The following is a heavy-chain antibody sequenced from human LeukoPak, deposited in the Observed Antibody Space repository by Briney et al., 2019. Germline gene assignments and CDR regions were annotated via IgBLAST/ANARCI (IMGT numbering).Heavy chain of an antibody. J-gene: IGHJ4*02. CDR1: GGTFSSYA. V-gene: IGHV1-69*13. CDR3: ARDGEVLLWY. D-gene: IGHD3-10*01. CDR2: IVPIFGTA. Sequence: ASVKVSCKASGGTFSSYAISWVRQAPGQGLEWMGGIVPIFGTANYAQKFQGRVTITADESTSTAYMELSSLRSEDTAVYYCARDGEVLLWYWGQGTLVTVSS.